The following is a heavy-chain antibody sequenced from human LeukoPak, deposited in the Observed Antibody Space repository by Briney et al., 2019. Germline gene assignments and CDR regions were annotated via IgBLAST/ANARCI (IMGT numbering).Heavy chain of an antibody. CDR1: GFTFSSYA. V-gene: IGHV3-23*01. CDR3: AKRNYNYLDY. Sequence: PGGSLRLSCAASGFTFSSYAMSWVRQAPGKGLEWVSGISGSGGSTDYADSVKGRFTISRDNSRNTLFLQMNTLRAEDTAVYYCAKRNYNYLDYWGQGTLVTVSS. J-gene: IGHJ4*02. D-gene: IGHD3-10*01. CDR2: ISGSGGST.